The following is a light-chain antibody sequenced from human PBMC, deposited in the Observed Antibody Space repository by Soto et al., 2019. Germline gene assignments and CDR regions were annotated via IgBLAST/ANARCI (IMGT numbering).Light chain of an antibody. J-gene: IGKJ4*01. CDR1: QGISSW. V-gene: IGKV1-12*01. CDR2: AAS. Sequence: DVQVTLSPDSVSTSEGGTVTIICGASQGISSWLAWYQQKPGKAPKLLIYAASSLQSGVPSRFSGSGSGTDFTLTISSLQPEDFASYYCQQANSFPLTFAGGTKV. CDR3: QQANSFPLT.